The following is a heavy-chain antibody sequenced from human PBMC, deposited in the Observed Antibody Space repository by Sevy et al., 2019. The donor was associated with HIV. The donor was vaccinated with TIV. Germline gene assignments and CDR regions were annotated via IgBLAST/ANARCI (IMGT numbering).Heavy chain of an antibody. J-gene: IGHJ4*02. V-gene: IGHV3-30*02. Sequence: GVSLRLSCEASGFTFKNYGMHWVRQVPGKGLEWLTFIWYDGSNKYYADSVKGRFAISRDSPKNTLYLQMNSLRAEDTAVYYCATDRGGGSSRDGYSDYWGQGTLVTVSS. CDR2: IWYDGSNK. CDR3: ATDRGGGSSRDGYSDY. D-gene: IGHD2-15*01. CDR1: GFTFKNYG.